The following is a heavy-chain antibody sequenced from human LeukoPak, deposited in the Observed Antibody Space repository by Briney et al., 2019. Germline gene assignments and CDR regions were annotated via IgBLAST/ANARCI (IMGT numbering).Heavy chain of an antibody. CDR1: GGSISSGTYY. D-gene: IGHD3-16*01. Sequence: PSETLSLTCTVSGGSISSGTYYWSWIRQPAGKGLEWIGRFYTSGSTNYNPSLKSRVTISVDTSKNQFSLKLSSVTAADTAVYYCARVGTQWMGGYYYYMDVWGKGTTVTISS. J-gene: IGHJ6*03. CDR3: ARVGTQWMGGYYYYMDV. V-gene: IGHV4-61*02. CDR2: FYTSGST.